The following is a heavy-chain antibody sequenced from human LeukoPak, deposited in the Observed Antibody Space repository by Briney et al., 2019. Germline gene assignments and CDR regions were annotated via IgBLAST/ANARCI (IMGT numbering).Heavy chain of an antibody. D-gene: IGHD5-18*01. Sequence: RASVKVSCKASGYTFTSYGISWVRQAPGQGLEWMGWISAYNGNTNYAQKLQGRVTMTTDTSTSAAYMELRSLRSDDTAVYYCARDPASIQLRGYMDVWGKGTTVTVSS. V-gene: IGHV1-18*01. CDR1: GYTFTSYG. CDR2: ISAYNGNT. J-gene: IGHJ6*03. CDR3: ARDPASIQLRGYMDV.